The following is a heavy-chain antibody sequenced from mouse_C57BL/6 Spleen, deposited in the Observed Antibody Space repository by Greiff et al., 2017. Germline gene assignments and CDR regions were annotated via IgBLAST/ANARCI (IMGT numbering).Heavy chain of an antibody. CDR3: ARLDLGSTGYFDY. V-gene: IGHV1-7*01. J-gene: IGHJ2*01. Sequence: QVQLKQSGAELAKPGASVKLSCKASGYTFTSYWMHWVKQRPGQGLEWIGYINPSSVYTKYNQKFKDKATLTADKSSSTAYMQLSSLTYEDSAVYYCARLDLGSTGYFDYWGQGTTLTVSS. CDR1: GYTFTSYW. CDR2: INPSSVYT. D-gene: IGHD3-1*01.